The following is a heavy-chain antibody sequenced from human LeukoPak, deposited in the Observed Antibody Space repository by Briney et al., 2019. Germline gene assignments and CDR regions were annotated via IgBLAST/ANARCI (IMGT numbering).Heavy chain of an antibody. CDR2: IIPILGIA. V-gene: IGHV1-69*04. Sequence: SVKVSCKASGGTFSSYAISWVRRAPGQGLEWMGRIIPILGIANYAQKFQGRVTITADKSASTAYMELSSLRSEDTAVYYCARDGSKRQLDAFDIWGQGTMVTVSS. D-gene: IGHD3-10*01. CDR1: GGTFSSYA. J-gene: IGHJ3*02. CDR3: ARDGSKRQLDAFDI.